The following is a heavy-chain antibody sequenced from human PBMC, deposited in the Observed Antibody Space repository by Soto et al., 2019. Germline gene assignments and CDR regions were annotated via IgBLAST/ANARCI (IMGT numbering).Heavy chain of an antibody. J-gene: IGHJ4*02. V-gene: IGHV3-21*01. CDR1: GFTFSSYS. CDR3: GRDGGSTYYYGSGSYAY. D-gene: IGHD3-10*01. Sequence: EVQLVESGGGLVKPGGSLRLSCAASGFTFSSYSMNWVRQAPGKGLEWVSSISSSSSYIYYADSVKGRFTISRDNAKNSLDLQMNSLRAEDTVVYYCGRDGGSTYYYGSGSYAYWCQGTLVTVSS. CDR2: ISSSSSYI.